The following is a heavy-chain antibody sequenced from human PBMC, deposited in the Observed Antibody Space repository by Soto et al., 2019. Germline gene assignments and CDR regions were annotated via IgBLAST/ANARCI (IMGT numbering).Heavy chain of an antibody. J-gene: IGHJ5*02. CDR1: GGSISSSNW. Sequence: SETLSLTCAVSGGSISSSNWWSWVRQPPGKGLEWIGEIYHSGSTNYNPSLKSRVTISVDKSKNQFSLKLSSVTAADTAVYYCARDFGGITGTTGWFDPWGQGTLVTVSS. D-gene: IGHD1-7*01. CDR2: IYHSGST. V-gene: IGHV4-4*02. CDR3: ARDFGGITGTTGWFDP.